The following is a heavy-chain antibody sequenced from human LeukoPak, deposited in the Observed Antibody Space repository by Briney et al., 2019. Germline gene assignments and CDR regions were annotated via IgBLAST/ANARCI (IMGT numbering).Heavy chain of an antibody. J-gene: IGHJ6*03. CDR2: IRYDGSNK. CDR3: AKLYEQLAYYYYYYMDV. D-gene: IGHD6-6*01. CDR1: GFTFSSYG. V-gene: IGHV3-30*02. Sequence: PGGSLRLSCAASGFTFSSYGMHWVRQAPGKGLEWVAFIRYDGSNKYYADSVKGRFTISRDNSKNTLYLQRNSLRAEDTAVYYCAKLYEQLAYYYYYYMDVWGKGTTVTVS.